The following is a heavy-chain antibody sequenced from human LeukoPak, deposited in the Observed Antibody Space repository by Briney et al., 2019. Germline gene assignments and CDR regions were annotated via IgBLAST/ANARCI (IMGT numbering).Heavy chain of an antibody. CDR1: GGSISSSSYY. CDR2: IYYSGST. Sequence: PSETLSLTCTVSGGSISSSSYYWGWLRQPPGTGLEWIGSIYYSGSTYYNPSLKSRVTISVDTSKNQFSLKLSSVTAADTAVYYCARDFTNARSYYYYMDVWGKGTTVTVSS. CDR3: ARDFTNARSYYYYMDV. J-gene: IGHJ6*03. V-gene: IGHV4-39*07.